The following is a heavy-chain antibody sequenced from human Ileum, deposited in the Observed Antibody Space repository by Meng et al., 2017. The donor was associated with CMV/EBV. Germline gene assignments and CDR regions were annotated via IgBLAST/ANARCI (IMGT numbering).Heavy chain of an antibody. CDR1: GFTFSSYS. CDR2: ISSSSSYI. Sequence: GESLKISCAASGFTFSSYSMNWVRQAPGKGLEWVSSISSSSSYIYYADSVKGRFTISRDNAKNSLYLQMNSLRAEDTAVYYCARGSLTRYSSSWSPSWGQGTLVTVFS. D-gene: IGHD6-13*01. V-gene: IGHV3-21*01. J-gene: IGHJ4*02. CDR3: ARGSLTRYSSSWSPS.